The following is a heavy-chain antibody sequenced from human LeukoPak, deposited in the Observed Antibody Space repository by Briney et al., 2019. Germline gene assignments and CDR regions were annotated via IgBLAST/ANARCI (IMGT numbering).Heavy chain of an antibody. J-gene: IGHJ5*02. CDR3: ARGHITMVRGVIHNWFDP. CDR1: GGTFSSYA. D-gene: IGHD3-10*01. CDR2: IIPILGIA. Sequence: SVKVSSKASGGTFSSYAISWVRQAPGQGLEWMGRIIPILGIANYAQKFQGRVTITADKSTSTAYMELSSLRSEDTAVYYCARGHITMVRGVIHNWFDPWGQGTLVTVSS. V-gene: IGHV1-69*04.